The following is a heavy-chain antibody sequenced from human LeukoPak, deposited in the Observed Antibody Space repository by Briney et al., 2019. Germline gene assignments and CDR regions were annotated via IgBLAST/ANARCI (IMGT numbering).Heavy chain of an antibody. CDR3: ARDRHGMATRGTFDY. D-gene: IGHD5-24*01. CDR1: GFTFDDYV. V-gene: IGHV3-9*03. Sequence: GGSLRLSCAASGFTFDDYVMHWVRQAPGKGLEWVSGISWNSGSKGYADSVKGRFTISRDNAKNSLYLQMNSLRAEDMAVYYCARDRHGMATRGTFDYWGQGTLVTVSS. J-gene: IGHJ4*02. CDR2: ISWNSGSK.